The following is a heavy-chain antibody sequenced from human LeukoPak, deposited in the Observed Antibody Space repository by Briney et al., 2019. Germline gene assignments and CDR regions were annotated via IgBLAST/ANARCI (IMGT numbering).Heavy chain of an antibody. V-gene: IGHV1-18*01. CDR1: GYTFTSYG. CDR3: ARDPSEGASIAAAGQYFQH. J-gene: IGHJ1*01. Sequence: GASVKVSCKASGYTFTSYGISWVRQAPGQGLEWMGWISAYNGNTNYAQKLQGRVTMTTDTSTSTAYMELRSLRSDDTAVYYCARDPSEGASIAAAGQYFQHWGQGTLVTVSS. CDR2: ISAYNGNT. D-gene: IGHD6-13*01.